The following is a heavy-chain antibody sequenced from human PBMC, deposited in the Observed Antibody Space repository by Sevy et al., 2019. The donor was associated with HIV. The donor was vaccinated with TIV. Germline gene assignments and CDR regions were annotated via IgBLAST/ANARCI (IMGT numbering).Heavy chain of an antibody. V-gene: IGHV3-23*01. CDR1: GFTFNSYA. D-gene: IGHD6-19*01. J-gene: IGHJ3*01. CDR3: AKPLSGYISGWYLDALDV. CDR2: VSGDARST. Sequence: GGSLRLSCAASGFTFNSYAMHWVRQAPGKGLEWVSAVSGDARSTLYPDSVKGRFTISRDNSKNTLYLQMNSLRAEDTAVYYCAKPLSGYISGWYLDALDVWGQGTMVTVSS.